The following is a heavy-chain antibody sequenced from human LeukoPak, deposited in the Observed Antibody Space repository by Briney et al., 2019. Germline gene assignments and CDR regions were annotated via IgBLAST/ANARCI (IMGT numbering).Heavy chain of an antibody. D-gene: IGHD4-11*01. CDR1: GYTFTGYY. V-gene: IGHV1-8*02. Sequence: ASVKVSCKASGYTFTGYYMHWVRQAPGQGLEWMGWMNPNSGNTGYAQKFQGRVTMTRNTSISTAYMELSSLRSEDTAVYYCARTPDDYSNHNWFDPWGQGTLVTVSS. CDR2: MNPNSGNT. CDR3: ARTPDDYSNHNWFDP. J-gene: IGHJ5*02.